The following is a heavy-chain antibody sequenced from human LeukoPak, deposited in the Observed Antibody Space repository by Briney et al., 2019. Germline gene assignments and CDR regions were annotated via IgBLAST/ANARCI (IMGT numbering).Heavy chain of an antibody. V-gene: IGHV1-8*03. CDR1: GYTFTSYD. CDR2: MNRNSCNT. J-gene: IGHJ4*02. CDR3: ARGSLYCTNGVCYYNFDY. Sequence: ASVTVSCKASGYTFTSYDINWVRQATGQALEWVGWMNRNSCNTGYAQKFQGRVTITRNTSMRTAYMELSSLRSEDTAVYYCARGSLYCTNGVCYYNFDYWGQGTLVTVSS. D-gene: IGHD2-8*01.